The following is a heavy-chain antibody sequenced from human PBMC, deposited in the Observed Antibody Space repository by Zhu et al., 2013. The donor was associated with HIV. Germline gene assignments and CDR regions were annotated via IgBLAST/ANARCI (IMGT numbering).Heavy chain of an antibody. Sequence: QVQLVQSGAEVKKPGASVKVSCKASGYTFTGYYMYWVRQAPGQGLEWMGWINPNNGGTNYAQKFRGWVTMTRDTSISTAYMELSRLRSDDTAVYYCASAESEGSYGMDVVGAKGTTVTVSS. V-gene: IGHV1-2*04. CDR3: ASAESEGSYGMDV. CDR2: INPNNGGT. J-gene: IGHJ6*01. CDR1: GYTFTGYY. D-gene: IGHD3-10*01.